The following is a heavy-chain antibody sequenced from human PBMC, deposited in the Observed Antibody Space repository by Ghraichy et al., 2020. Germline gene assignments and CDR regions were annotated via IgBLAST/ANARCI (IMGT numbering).Heavy chain of an antibody. CDR1: GFTFSSYS. V-gene: IGHV3-21*01. D-gene: IGHD4-17*01. CDR3: ARGGVTTSGFDY. CDR2: ISSSSSYI. J-gene: IGHJ4*02. Sequence: GSLRLSCAASGFTFSSYSMNWVRQAPGKGLEWVSSISSSSSYIYYADSVKGRFTISRDNAKNSLYLQMNSLRAEDTAVYYCARGGVTTSGFDYWGQGTLVTVSS.